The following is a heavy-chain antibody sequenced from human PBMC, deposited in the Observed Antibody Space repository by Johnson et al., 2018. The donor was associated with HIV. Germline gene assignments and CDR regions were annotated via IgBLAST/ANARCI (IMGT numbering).Heavy chain of an antibody. D-gene: IGHD1-26*01. V-gene: IGHV3-66*01. Sequence: VQLVESGGGLVQPGGSLRLSCAASGITVGTNYMSWVRQAPGKGLEWVSVIYSGGSTGYADSVKGRFTISRDNAKNSLYLQMNSLRAEDTAVYYCARDLGGSYSGLDAFDIWGQGTMVTVSS. CDR1: GITVGTNY. J-gene: IGHJ3*02. CDR3: ARDLGGSYSGLDAFDI. CDR2: IYSGGST.